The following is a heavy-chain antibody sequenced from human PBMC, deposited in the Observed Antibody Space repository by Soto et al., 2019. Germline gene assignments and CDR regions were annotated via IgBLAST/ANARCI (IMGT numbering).Heavy chain of an antibody. CDR3: AKSNYYDNSGYYSIFDS. J-gene: IGHJ4*02. CDR1: GFTFNSCA. D-gene: IGHD3-22*01. CDR2: ISGGGGST. V-gene: IGHV3-23*01. Sequence: GGSLRLSCAASGFTFNSCAMSWVRQAPGKGLEWVSAISGGGGSTYYPDSVKGRFTISRDNSKNTLYLQMNSLRAEDTAVYYCAKSNYYDNSGYYSIFDSWGQGTLVTVSS.